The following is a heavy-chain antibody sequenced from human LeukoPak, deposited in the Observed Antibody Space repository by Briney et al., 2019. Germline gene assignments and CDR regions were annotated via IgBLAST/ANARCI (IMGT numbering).Heavy chain of an antibody. CDR2: ISGSGDNT. D-gene: IGHD1-26*01. Sequence: PGGSLRLSCAASGFTFSSYAMSWVRQAPGKGLEWVSAISGSGDNTYYADSVKGRFTISRDNPENTLYLQMKSLRAEDTAVYYCAKHTLYSGSPGRPFDYWGQGTLVTVSS. V-gene: IGHV3-23*01. J-gene: IGHJ4*02. CDR1: GFTFSSYA. CDR3: AKHTLYSGSPGRPFDY.